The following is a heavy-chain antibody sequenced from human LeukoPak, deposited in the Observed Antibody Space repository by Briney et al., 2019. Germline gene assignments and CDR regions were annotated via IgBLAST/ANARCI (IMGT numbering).Heavy chain of an antibody. CDR3: ARFRYSSSAFDY. Sequence: SVRLSCADSGFAFSTYWMTWVRQAPGKGLEWVANINQYGSEKYYVDSVTGRFTISRDNAKNSLYLQMNSLRAEDTAVYYCARFRYSSSAFDYWGQGTLDTVT. CDR1: GFAFSTYW. V-gene: IGHV3-7*01. D-gene: IGHD6-6*01. CDR2: INQYGSEK. J-gene: IGHJ4*02.